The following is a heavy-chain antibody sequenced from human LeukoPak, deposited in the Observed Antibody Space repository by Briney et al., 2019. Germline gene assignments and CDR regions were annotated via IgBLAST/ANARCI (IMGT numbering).Heavy chain of an antibody. J-gene: IGHJ6*03. Sequence: SETLSCNRTGSGGSISSYYWSWNRQPPGKELEGIGYIYDSGSANYHPSLKSRVAISVDASKKQFSLNLSSVTAADTAVYYCARHADCRTISCSYFHNMDVWGKGITVTVSS. CDR1: GGSISSYY. D-gene: IGHD2-15*01. V-gene: IGHV4-59*08. CDR3: ARHADCRTISCSYFHNMDV. CDR2: IYDSGSA.